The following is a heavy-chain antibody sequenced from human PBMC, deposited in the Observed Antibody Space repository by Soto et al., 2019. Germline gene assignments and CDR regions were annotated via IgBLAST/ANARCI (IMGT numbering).Heavy chain of an antibody. D-gene: IGHD2-21*02. CDR1: GFTFSSYA. CDR2: ISYDGSNK. CDR3: ARDRVSGGDRYYYYYYGMDV. V-gene: IGHV3-30-3*01. J-gene: IGHJ6*02. Sequence: QPGGSLRLSCAASGFTFSSYAMHWVRQAPGKGLEWVAVISYDGSNKYYADSVKGRFTISRDNSKNTLYLQMNSLRAEDTAVYYCARDRVSGGDRYYYYYYGMDVWGQGTTVTVSS.